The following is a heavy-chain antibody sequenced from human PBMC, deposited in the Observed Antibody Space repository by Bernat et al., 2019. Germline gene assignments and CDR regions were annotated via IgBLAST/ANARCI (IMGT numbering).Heavy chain of an antibody. CDR3: ANDCGRDCDDYSPDSGFDY. CDR1: GFTFDDYA. V-gene: IGHV3-43*02. D-gene: IGHD4-4*01. CDR2: ISGDGGST. J-gene: IGHJ4*02. Sequence: EVQLVESGGGVVQPGGSLRLSCAASGFTFDDYAMNWVRQAPGKGLEWVSLISGDGGSTYSADSVKGRFTISRDNSKNSLYLQMNSLRTEDTALYYCANDCGRDCDDYSPDSGFDYWGQGTLVTVSS.